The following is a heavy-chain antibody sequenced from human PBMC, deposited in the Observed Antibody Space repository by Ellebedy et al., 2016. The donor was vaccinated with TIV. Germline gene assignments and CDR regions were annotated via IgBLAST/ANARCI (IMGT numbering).Heavy chain of an antibody. CDR3: AADPEYSSSSWFDY. Sequence: AASVKVSCKASGFSFSSSAVQWVRQARGQPLEWIGWIVLGSGNTNSAPKFQARVTITRDVSTSTVYMELSSLRSEDTGVYYCAADPEYSSSSWFDYWGQGTLVTVSS. D-gene: IGHD6-6*01. J-gene: IGHJ4*02. V-gene: IGHV1-58*01. CDR1: GFSFSSSA. CDR2: IVLGSGNT.